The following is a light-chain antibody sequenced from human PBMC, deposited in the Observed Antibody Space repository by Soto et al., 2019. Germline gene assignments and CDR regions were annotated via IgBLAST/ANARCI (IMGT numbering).Light chain of an antibody. J-gene: IGLJ1*01. Sequence: SALTPPPSASGPPGQSVTISCTGTTSDVGGYNYVSWYQHHPGKAPKNIISEVYKRPSGVPDRFSGSKSGSTAALTVSGLQADDEADYCCSSYVGTNSYVFGTGTKVTVL. CDR1: TSDVGGYNY. CDR3: SSYVGTNSYV. V-gene: IGLV2-8*01. CDR2: EVY.